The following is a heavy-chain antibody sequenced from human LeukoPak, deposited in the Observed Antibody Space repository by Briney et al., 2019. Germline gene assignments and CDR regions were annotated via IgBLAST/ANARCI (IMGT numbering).Heavy chain of an antibody. CDR3: ASTATCSF. V-gene: IGHV3-7*01. CDR1: GFTFSNYW. Sequence: PGGSLRLSCAASGFTFSNYWMTWVRQAPGKGLEWVANIKRGGSEKNYVDSVKGRFTISRDNAQNSLYLQMNSLRAEDTAVYYCASTATCSFWGQGTMVTVSS. J-gene: IGHJ3*01. CDR2: IKRGGSEK. D-gene: IGHD2-2*01.